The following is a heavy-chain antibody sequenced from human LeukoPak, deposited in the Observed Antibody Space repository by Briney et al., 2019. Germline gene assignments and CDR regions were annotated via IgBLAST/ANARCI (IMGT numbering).Heavy chain of an antibody. CDR2: IYYSGNT. CDR1: GGSIRSYY. D-gene: IGHD3-10*01. V-gene: IGHV4-59*08. Sequence: SETLSLTCTVSGGSIRSYYWSWIRQPPGRGLEWIGYIYYSGNTNYNPSLKSRVTISVDTSKNQFSLKLSSVTAADTAVYYCARHGFRAGGSWIFDFWGQGTLVTVSS. J-gene: IGHJ4*02. CDR3: ARHGFRAGGSWIFDF.